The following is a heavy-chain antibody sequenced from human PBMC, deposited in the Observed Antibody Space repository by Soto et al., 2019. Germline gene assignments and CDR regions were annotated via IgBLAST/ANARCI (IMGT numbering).Heavy chain of an antibody. CDR1: GYSFTSYW. D-gene: IGHD3-22*01. V-gene: IGHV5-51*01. Sequence: LGESLKISCKGSGYSFTSYWIGWVRQMPGKGLEWMGIIYPGDSDTRYSPSFQGQVTISADKSISTAYLQWSSLKASDTAMYYCARQLPYYYDSSGARENWFDPWGQGTLVTVSS. CDR2: IYPGDSDT. CDR3: ARQLPYYYDSSGARENWFDP. J-gene: IGHJ5*02.